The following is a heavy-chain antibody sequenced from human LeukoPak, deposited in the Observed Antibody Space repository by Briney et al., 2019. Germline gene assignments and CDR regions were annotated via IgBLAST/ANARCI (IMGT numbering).Heavy chain of an antibody. CDR3: AKALAGSGELSDY. D-gene: IGHD3-16*02. V-gene: IGHV3-30*18. Sequence: GGSLRLSCAASGFTFSSYGMHWLRQAPGKGLEGVAVISYDGSNKYYADSVKGRFTIYRDNSKNTLYLQLNSLRAEDTAVYYCAKALAGSGELSDYWGQGTLVTVSS. CDR2: ISYDGSNK. CDR1: GFTFSSYG. J-gene: IGHJ4*02.